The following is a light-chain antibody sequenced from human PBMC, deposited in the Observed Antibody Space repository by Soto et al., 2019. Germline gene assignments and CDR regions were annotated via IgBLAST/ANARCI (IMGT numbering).Light chain of an antibody. CDR2: DVT. CDR1: SSDVGGYNS. CDR3: TSSTGSITCV. J-gene: IGLJ1*01. Sequence: QSALTQPGSVSGSPGESVTISCTGTSSDVGGYNSVSWYLQDPGKAPKLMIYDVTNRPSGVSNRFSGSKSGNTASLTISGLQAGDEADYSCTSSTGSITCVFGRGKKVTVL. V-gene: IGLV2-14*01.